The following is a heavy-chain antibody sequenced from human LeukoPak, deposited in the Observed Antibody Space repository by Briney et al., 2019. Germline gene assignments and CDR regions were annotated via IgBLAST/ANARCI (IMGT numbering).Heavy chain of an antibody. CDR1: GYTFTSYY. CDR3: ARGCTATGHYYYYYYMDV. V-gene: IGHV1-46*01. CDR2: INPSGGST. Sequence: ASVKVSCKASGYTFTSYYMHWVRQAPGQGLEWMGIINPSGGSTSYAQKFQGRVTMTRDTSTSTVYMELSSLRSEDTAVYYCARGCTATGHYYYYYYMDVWGKGTTVTVSS. D-gene: IGHD5-18*01. J-gene: IGHJ6*03.